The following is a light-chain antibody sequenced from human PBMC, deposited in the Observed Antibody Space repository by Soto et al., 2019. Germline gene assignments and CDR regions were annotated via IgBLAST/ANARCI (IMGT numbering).Light chain of an antibody. CDR2: LGS. CDR1: QSLMNSNGYNY. CDR3: MQGLQAPRIT. Sequence: DIVMTQSPLSLPVTPGEPASISCRSSQSLMNSNGYNYLDWYLQKPGQSPQLLIYLGSNRASGVPDRCSGSGSGTDFTLKISRGEAEDVGVYYCMQGLQAPRITFGPGTKVDIK. J-gene: IGKJ3*01. V-gene: IGKV2-28*01.